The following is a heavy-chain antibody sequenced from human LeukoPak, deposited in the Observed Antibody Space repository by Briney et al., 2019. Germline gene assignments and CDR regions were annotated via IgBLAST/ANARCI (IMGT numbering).Heavy chain of an antibody. CDR2: IRYDGSNK. D-gene: IGHD6-13*01. CDR1: GFTFSSYG. J-gene: IGHJ4*02. CDR3: ARQPQLVSFFDY. Sequence: PGGSLRLSCAASGFTFSSYGMHWVRQAPGKGLEWVAFIRYDGSNKYYADSVKGRFTISRDNSKNTLYLQMNSLRAEDTAVYYCARQPQLVSFFDYGGQGTLVTVSS. V-gene: IGHV3-30*02.